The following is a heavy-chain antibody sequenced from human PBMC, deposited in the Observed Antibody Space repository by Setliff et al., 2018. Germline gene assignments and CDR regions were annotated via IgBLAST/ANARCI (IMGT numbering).Heavy chain of an antibody. CDR3: ARTNYYDSSTYFNWFDP. J-gene: IGHJ5*02. D-gene: IGHD3-22*01. CDR1: GYSISRGYY. V-gene: IGHV4-38-2*01. CDR2: IHQSGGT. Sequence: SETLSLTCGVSGYSISRGYYWGWIRQPPGKGLEWIGSIHQSGGTSFNPSLKSRVTMSVDTSKNQFSLKLSSVTAADTAVYYCARTNYYDSSTYFNWFDPWGQGTLVTVSS.